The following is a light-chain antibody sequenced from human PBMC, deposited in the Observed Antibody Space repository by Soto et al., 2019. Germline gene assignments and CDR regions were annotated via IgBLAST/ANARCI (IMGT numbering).Light chain of an antibody. CDR3: QSYDSSLSGVV. CDR2: GNY. V-gene: IGLV1-40*01. CDR1: SSNIGAHYD. J-gene: IGLJ2*01. Sequence: QAVVTQPPSVSGAPGQRVTISCTGSSSNIGAHYDVHWYQQLPGTAPKLLIYGNYNRPSGVPDRFSGSKSGTSASLAITGLQAEDEADYYCQSYDSSLSGVVFGGGTKLTVL.